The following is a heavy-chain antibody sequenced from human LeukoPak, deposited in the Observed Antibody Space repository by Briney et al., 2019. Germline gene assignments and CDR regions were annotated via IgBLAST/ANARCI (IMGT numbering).Heavy chain of an antibody. CDR3: AGYYYDSSGYYTFDY. CDR2: INHSGST. CDR1: GGSFSGYY. V-gene: IGHV4-34*01. J-gene: IGHJ4*02. Sequence: SETLSFTCAVYGGSFSGYYWSWIRQPPGKGLEWIGEINHSGSTNYNPSLKSRVTMSVDTSKNQFSLKLSSVTAADTAVYYCAGYYYDSSGYYTFDYWGQGTLVTVSS. D-gene: IGHD3-22*01.